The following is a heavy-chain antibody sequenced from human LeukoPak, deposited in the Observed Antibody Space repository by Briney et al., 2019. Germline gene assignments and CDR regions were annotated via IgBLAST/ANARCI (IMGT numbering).Heavy chain of an antibody. CDR1: GFTFSSYG. J-gene: IGHJ4*02. Sequence: GRSLRLSCAASGFTFSSYGMHWVRQAPGKGLEWVAVIWYDGSNKYYADSVKGRFTNSRDNSKNTLYLQMNSLRAEDTAVYYCAKTNYDSSGYYIDYWGQGTLVTVSS. CDR3: AKTNYDSSGYYIDY. CDR2: IWYDGSNK. D-gene: IGHD3-22*01. V-gene: IGHV3-33*06.